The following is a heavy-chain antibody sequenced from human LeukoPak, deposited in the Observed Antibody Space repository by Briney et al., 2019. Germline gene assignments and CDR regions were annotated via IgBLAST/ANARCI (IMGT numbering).Heavy chain of an antibody. CDR1: GGSISSGDYY. Sequence: SETLPLTCTVSGGSISSGDYYWSWIRQPPGKGLEWIGYIYYSGSTYYNPSLKSRVTISVDTSKNQFSLKLSSVTAADTAVYYCARAGVDIVATMSYYFDYWGQGTLVTVSS. V-gene: IGHV4-30-4*01. CDR3: ARAGVDIVATMSYYFDY. D-gene: IGHD5-12*01. CDR2: IYYSGST. J-gene: IGHJ4*02.